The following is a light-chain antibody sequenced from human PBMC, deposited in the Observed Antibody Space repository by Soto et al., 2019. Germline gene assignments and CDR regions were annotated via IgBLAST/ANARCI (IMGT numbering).Light chain of an antibody. CDR2: DVS. J-gene: IGLJ2*01. CDR1: SSDVGTYNY. CDR3: SSYASTSTLVV. Sequence: QSALTQPASASGSPGQSITISCTGTSSDVGTYNYVSWYQQHPGKAPKLIIYDVSTRPSGLSNRFSGSKSGNTASLTISGLQAEDEADYFCSSYASTSTLVVFGGGTKVTVL. V-gene: IGLV2-14*01.